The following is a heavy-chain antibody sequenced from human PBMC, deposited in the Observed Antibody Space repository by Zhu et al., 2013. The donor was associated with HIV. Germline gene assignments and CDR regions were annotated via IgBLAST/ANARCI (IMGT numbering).Heavy chain of an antibody. V-gene: IGHV1-69*01. D-gene: IGHD3-10*01. Sequence: QVQLVQSGAEVKKPGASVKVSCKASGHTFTGYSLHWVRQAPGHGLEWMGGIIPIFGTANYAQKFQGRVTITADESTSTAYMELSSLRSEDTAVYYCARGVLLWFGATPALYYFDYWGQGTLVTVSS. CDR1: GHTFTGYS. CDR3: ARGVLLWFGATPALYYFDY. J-gene: IGHJ4*02. CDR2: IIPIFGTA.